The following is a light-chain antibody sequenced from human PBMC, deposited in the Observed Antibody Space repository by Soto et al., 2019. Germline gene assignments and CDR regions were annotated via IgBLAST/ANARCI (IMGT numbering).Light chain of an antibody. CDR3: SSYTGSSTLYV. CDR1: SSDVGTYNY. CDR2: EVT. V-gene: IGLV2-14*01. J-gene: IGLJ1*01. Sequence: QSALTQPASVSGSPGQSITISCTGTSSDVGTYNYVSWYQQHPGKAPKVMIYEVTYRPSGVSNRFSGSKSGNTASLTISGLQAEDEAEYYCSSYTGSSTLYVLGTGTKV.